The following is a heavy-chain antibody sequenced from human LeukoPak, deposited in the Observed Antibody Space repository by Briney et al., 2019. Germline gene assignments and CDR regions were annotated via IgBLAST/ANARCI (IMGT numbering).Heavy chain of an antibody. CDR1: GFTFSSYA. CDR2: ISGSGDST. Sequence: GGFLRLSCAASGFTFSSYAMSWVRQAPGKGLEWVSVISGSGDSTYYADSVKGRFTISRDNSKNTLYLQMNSLRAEDTAIYYCAKDLLGSTTRDYWGQGTLVTVSS. V-gene: IGHV3-23*01. D-gene: IGHD1-26*01. CDR3: AKDLLGSTTRDY. J-gene: IGHJ4*02.